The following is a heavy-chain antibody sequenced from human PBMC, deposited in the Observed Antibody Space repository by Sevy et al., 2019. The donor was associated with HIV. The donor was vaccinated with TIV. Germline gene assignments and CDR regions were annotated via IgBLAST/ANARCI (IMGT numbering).Heavy chain of an antibody. V-gene: IGHV3-23*01. D-gene: IGHD1-26*01. CDR1: GFAISSYA. J-gene: IGHJ4*02. CDR3: AKSPPGGSTSPSFDC. Sequence: GGSLRLSCAASGFAISSYAMSWVRQAPGKGLEWVSAISGSGGSTYYADSVKGRLTISRDNSKNMLYLQMNSLRAEDTAVYYCAKSPPGGSTSPSFDCWGQGTLVTVSS. CDR2: ISGSGGST.